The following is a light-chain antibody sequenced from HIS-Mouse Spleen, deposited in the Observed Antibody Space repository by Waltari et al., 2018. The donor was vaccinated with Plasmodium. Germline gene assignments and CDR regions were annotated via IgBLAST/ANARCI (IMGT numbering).Light chain of an antibody. J-gene: IGLJ2*01. CDR3: SSYTSSSTLV. V-gene: IGLV2-14*03. CDR1: SSDAGGYNY. CDR2: DVS. Sequence: QSALTQPASVSDSPGQSITLSCTGTSSDAGGYNYVSWYQQHPGHAPKLMIYDVSNRPSGVSNRFSGSKSGNTASLTISGLQAEDEADYYCSSYTSSSTLVFGGGTKLTVL.